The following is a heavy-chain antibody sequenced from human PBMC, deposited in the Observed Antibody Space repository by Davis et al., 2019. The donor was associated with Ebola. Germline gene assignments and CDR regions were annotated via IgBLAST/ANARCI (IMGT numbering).Heavy chain of an antibody. D-gene: IGHD5-24*01. V-gene: IGHV4-59*01. CDR3: ARRRDGYNYDYGMDV. CDR1: GGYISSYY. J-gene: IGHJ6*02. Sequence: SETLSLTCTVSGGYISSYYWSWIRQPPGKGLEWIGYIYYSGSTNYNPSLKSRVTISVDTSKNQFSLKLSSVTAADTAVYYCARRRDGYNYDYGMDVWGQGTTVTVSS. CDR2: IYYSGST.